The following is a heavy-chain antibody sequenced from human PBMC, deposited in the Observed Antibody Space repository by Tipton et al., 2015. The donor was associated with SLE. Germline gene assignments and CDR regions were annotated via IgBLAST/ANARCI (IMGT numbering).Heavy chain of an antibody. CDR2: IYYSGST. D-gene: IGHD5-18*01. J-gene: IGHJ4*02. Sequence: TLSLTCTVSGGSISSGDYYWSWIRQPPGKGLEWIGYIYYSGSTYYNPSLKSRVTISVDTSKNQFSLKLSSVTAADTAVYYCARLRGKHLWSAVDFWGQGTLVTVSS. CDR3: ARLRGKHLWSAVDF. V-gene: IGHV4-30-4*01. CDR1: GGSISSGDYY.